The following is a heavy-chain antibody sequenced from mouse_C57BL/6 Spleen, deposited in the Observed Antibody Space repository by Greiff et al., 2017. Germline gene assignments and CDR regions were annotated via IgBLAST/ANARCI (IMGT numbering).Heavy chain of an antibody. CDR3: AIVATKYYFDY. CDR1: GYTFTSYW. CDR2: IDPSDSYT. D-gene: IGHD1-1*01. J-gene: IGHJ2*01. V-gene: IGHV1-59*01. Sequence: QVQLQQPGAELVRPGTSVKLSCKASGYTFTSYWMHWVKQRPGQGLEWIGVIDPSDSYTNYNQKFKGKATLTVDTSSSTAYMQLSSLTSEDSAVYYCAIVATKYYFDYWGQGTTLTVSS.